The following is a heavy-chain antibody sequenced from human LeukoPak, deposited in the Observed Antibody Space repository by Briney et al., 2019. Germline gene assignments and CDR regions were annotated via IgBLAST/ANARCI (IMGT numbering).Heavy chain of an antibody. CDR1: GYTFTSYA. CDR3: ARDRYDGYNHNFDY. V-gene: IGHV1-69*13. D-gene: IGHD5-24*01. CDR2: IIPIFGTA. Sequence: ASVKVSCKASGYTFTSYAMNWVRQAPGQGLEWMGGIIPIFGTANYAQKFQGRVTITADESTSTAYMELSSLRSEDTAVYYCARDRYDGYNHNFDYWGQGTLVTVSS. J-gene: IGHJ4*02.